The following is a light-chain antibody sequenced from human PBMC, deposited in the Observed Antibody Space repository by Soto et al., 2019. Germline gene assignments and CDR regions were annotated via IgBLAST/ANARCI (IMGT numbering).Light chain of an antibody. CDR3: QQLHVYPST. CDR1: QRISSW. CDR2: KAS. Sequence: DIQMTQSPSTLSASVGDRVIITCRASQRISSWLAWYQQKPGKAPKLLNYKASGLESGVPSRFSGSGSGTDFTLTISSLQPDDFATYYCQQLHVYPSTFGGGTKVDI. V-gene: IGKV1-5*03. J-gene: IGKJ4*01.